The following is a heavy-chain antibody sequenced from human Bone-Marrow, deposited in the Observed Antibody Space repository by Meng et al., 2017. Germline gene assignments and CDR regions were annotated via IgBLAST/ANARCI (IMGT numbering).Heavy chain of an antibody. CDR1: GYNFPDYY. J-gene: IGHJ4*02. V-gene: IGHV1-69*05. CDR3: ARSSSWSPHFDY. CDR2: IIPIFGTA. Sequence: SVKVSCKPSGYNFPDYYIHWVRRAPGQGLEWMGGIIPIFGTANYAQKFQGRVTITTDESTSTAYMELSSLRSEDTAVYYCARSSSWSPHFDYWGQGTLVTVSS. D-gene: IGHD6-13*01.